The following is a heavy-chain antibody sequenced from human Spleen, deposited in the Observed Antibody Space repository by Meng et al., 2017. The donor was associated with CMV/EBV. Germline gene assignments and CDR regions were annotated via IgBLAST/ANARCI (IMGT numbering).Heavy chain of an antibody. CDR1: GFNFGAAW. CDR3: STDPY. J-gene: IGHJ4*02. V-gene: IGHV3-15*01. CDR2: IKRKSDGETI. Sequence: SLRLSCVASGFNFGAAWMTWVSQAPGKGMEWVGRIKRKSDGETIDYAASVKGRLTISRDDSRNTLYLQMNSLKIEDTAVYYCSTDPYWGQGTLVTVSS.